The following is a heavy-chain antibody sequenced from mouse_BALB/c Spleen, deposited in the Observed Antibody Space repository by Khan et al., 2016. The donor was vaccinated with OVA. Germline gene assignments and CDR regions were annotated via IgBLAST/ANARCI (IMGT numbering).Heavy chain of an antibody. J-gene: IGHJ2*01. CDR1: GFSFSSYS. D-gene: IGHD2-13*01. Sequence: EVELVESGGGLVRPGGSLKLSCAASGFSFSSYSMSWVRQTPEKRMGWVATISSGGGYTYYPDTVKGRFPISRDNAKNTLSLQMSSLKSEDTAMYYSTRHRCDYCSTRYFDYWGQGTTLTVSS. CDR2: ISSGGGYT. V-gene: IGHV5-6-4*01. CDR3: TRHRCDYCSTRYFDY.